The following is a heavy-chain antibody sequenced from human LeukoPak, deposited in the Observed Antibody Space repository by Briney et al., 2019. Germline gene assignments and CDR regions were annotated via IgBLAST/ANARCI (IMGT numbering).Heavy chain of an antibody. CDR2: IYYSGST. CDR1: GGSISSYY. D-gene: IGHD3-22*01. CDR3: AKVLYDSSGYYLDY. Sequence: SETLSLTCTVSGGSISSYYWSWIRQPPGKGLEWIGYIYYSGSTNYNPSLKSRVIISVDTSKNQFSLKLSSVTAADTAVYYCAKVLYDSSGYYLDYWGQGTLVTVSS. J-gene: IGHJ4*02. V-gene: IGHV4-59*01.